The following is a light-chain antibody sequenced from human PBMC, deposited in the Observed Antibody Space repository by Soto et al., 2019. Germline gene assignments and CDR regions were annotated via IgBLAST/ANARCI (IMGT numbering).Light chain of an antibody. Sequence: AIRVTQSPSSFSASTGDRVTITCRASQDISSFLAWYQQKPGQAPQLLIYSASTLQSGVPSRFSGSGSGTDFTLTISRLHSEDCATYYCQQYYTYPRAFGRGTKVESK. CDR1: QDISSF. CDR2: SAS. V-gene: IGKV1-8*01. J-gene: IGKJ1*01. CDR3: QQYYTYPRA.